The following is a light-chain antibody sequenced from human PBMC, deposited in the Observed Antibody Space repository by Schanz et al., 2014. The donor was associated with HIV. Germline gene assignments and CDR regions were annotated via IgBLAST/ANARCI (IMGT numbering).Light chain of an antibody. CDR1: NNDVGGYNY. V-gene: IGLV2-14*03. CDR3: SSYTSSSTLV. J-gene: IGLJ2*01. CDR2: DVS. Sequence: QSALTQPPSASGSLGQTITISCTGTNNDVGGYNYVSWYQQHPDKTPKLMIFDVSNRPSGVSYRFSGSKSGNTASLTISGLQAEDEADYYCSSYTSSSTLVFGGGTKLTVL.